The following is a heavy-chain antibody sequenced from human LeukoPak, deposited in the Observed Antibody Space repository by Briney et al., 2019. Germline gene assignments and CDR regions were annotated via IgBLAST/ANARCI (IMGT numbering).Heavy chain of an antibody. CDR3: ARAPSLRAVRVVIWFDY. V-gene: IGHV4-34*01. J-gene: IGHJ4*02. Sequence: SETLSLTCAVYGGSFSGYYWSWIRQPPGKGLEWIGEINHSGSTNYNPSLKSRVTISVDTSKNQFSLKLSSVTAADTAVYYCARAPSLRAVRVVIWFDYWGQGTLVTVSS. CDR2: INHSGST. D-gene: IGHD3-10*01. CDR1: GGSFSGYY.